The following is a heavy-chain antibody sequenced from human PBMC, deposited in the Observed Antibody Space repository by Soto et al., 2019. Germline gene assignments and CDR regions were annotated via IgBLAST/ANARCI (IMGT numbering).Heavy chain of an antibody. CDR1: GYTFTSYG. D-gene: IGHD6-19*01. CDR2: ISAYNGNT. V-gene: IGHV1-18*04. Sequence: GASVKVSCKASGYTFTSYGISWVRQAPGQGLEWMGWISAYNGNTNYAQKLQGRVTMTTDTSTSTAYMELRSLRSDDTAVYYCARVLLQWLVSEFDYWGQGTLVTVSS. CDR3: ARVLLQWLVSEFDY. J-gene: IGHJ4*02.